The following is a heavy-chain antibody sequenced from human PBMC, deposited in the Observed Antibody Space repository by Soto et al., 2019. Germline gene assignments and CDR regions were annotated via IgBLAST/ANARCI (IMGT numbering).Heavy chain of an antibody. CDR1: GFTFSRYG. Sequence: SLRLSCGVPGFTFSRYGVHWFRQAPLKVKERVEVISYDGSNKYYADSVKGRFTISRDNSKNTLYLQMNSLRAEDTAVYYCPSPHQEGRDGYNYGELYYYYGMDVWGQGTTVTDSS. D-gene: IGHD5-12*01. CDR3: PSPHQEGRDGYNYGELYYYYGMDV. J-gene: IGHJ6*02. V-gene: IGHV3-30*03. CDR2: ISYDGSNK.